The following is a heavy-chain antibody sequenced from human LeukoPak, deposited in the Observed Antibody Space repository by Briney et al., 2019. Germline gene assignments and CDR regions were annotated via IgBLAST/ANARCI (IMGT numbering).Heavy chain of an antibody. CDR2: ISGSGGGT. CDR3: AKSATTVTSNFEY. D-gene: IGHD4-17*01. V-gene: IGHV3-23*01. Sequence: PGGSLRLSCVASGFTFSSHGMSWVRQAPGKGLEWVSGISGSGGGTFYADSARGRFTISGDNSKYTVYLQMNSLRAEDTAVYYCAKSATTVTSNFEYWGQGTLVTVSS. J-gene: IGHJ4*02. CDR1: GFTFSSHG.